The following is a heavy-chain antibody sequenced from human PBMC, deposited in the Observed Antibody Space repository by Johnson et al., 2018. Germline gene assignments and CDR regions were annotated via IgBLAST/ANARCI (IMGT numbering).Heavy chain of an antibody. CDR3: ASSAEKSGYYYYFDY. D-gene: IGHD3-3*01. CDR1: GGSISSYY. V-gene: IGHV4-59*01. Sequence: QVQLVQSGPGLVKPSETLSLTCSVSGGSISSYYWTWIRQPPGKGLEWIGYIYYSGSTNYNPSLKSRVTISVDTSKDQFSLKLGSVTAADPAVYYWASSAEKSGYYYYFDYWGQGTLVTVSS. CDR2: IYYSGST. J-gene: IGHJ4*02.